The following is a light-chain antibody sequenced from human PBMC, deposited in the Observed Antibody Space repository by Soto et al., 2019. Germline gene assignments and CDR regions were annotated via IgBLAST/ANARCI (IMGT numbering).Light chain of an antibody. J-gene: IGLJ1*01. V-gene: IGLV2-14*01. CDR1: SSDVGGYNY. Sequence: QSALTQPASVSGSPGQSITISCTGTSSDVGGYNYVSWYQQHPGKAPKLMIYDVSNRPSGVSNLVSGSKSGNPAALTSCGLKAEDEADYYCRSYTSSRSYVFGTGTKLTVL. CDR2: DVS. CDR3: RSYTSSRSYV.